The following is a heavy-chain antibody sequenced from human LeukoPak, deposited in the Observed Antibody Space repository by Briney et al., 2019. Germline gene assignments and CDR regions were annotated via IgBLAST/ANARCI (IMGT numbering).Heavy chain of an antibody. D-gene: IGHD3-10*01. Sequence: PGGSLRLSCAASGFTFSSYAMSWVRQAPGKGLDWVSSINGGGGSTYYADSVKGRFTISRDNSKNTLYLQMNSLRAEDTAVYYCARGDLHYHDSTRRGFDIWGQGTKVTVSS. CDR2: INGGGGST. CDR3: ARGDLHYHDSTRRGFDI. V-gene: IGHV3-23*01. CDR1: GFTFSSYA. J-gene: IGHJ3*02.